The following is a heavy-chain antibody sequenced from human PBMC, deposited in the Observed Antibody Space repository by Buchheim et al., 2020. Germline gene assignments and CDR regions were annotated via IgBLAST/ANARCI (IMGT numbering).Heavy chain of an antibody. CDR2: INHSGST. D-gene: IGHD6-13*01. CDR3: ARIGGWSSSWTTERHNWFDP. Sequence: QVQLQQWGAGLLKPSETLSLTCAVYGGSFSGYYWSWIRQPPGKGLEWIGEINHSGSTNYNPSLKSRVTISVDTSKNQFSLKLSSVTAADTAVYYCARIGGWSSSWTTERHNWFDPWGQGTL. V-gene: IGHV4-34*01. CDR1: GGSFSGYY. J-gene: IGHJ5*02.